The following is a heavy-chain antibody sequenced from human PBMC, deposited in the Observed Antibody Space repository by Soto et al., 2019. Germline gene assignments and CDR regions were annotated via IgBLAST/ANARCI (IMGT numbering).Heavy chain of an antibody. CDR1: GFTFSSYW. CDR2: IKQDGSEK. Sequence: PGGSLRLSCAASGFTFSSYWMSWVRQAPGKGLEWVANIKQDGSEKYYVDSVKGRFTISRDNAKNSLYLQMNSLRAEDTAVYYCARDAYYYDSSGYIITRCYFDYWGQGPLVTVSS. V-gene: IGHV3-7*01. J-gene: IGHJ4*02. D-gene: IGHD3-22*01. CDR3: ARDAYYYDSSGYIITRCYFDY.